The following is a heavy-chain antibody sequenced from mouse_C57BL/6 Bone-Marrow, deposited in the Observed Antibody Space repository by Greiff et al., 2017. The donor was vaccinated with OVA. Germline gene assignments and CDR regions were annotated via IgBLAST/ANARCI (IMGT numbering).Heavy chain of an antibody. CDR3: ARRRPGFDY. V-gene: IGHV1-81*01. J-gene: IGHJ2*01. CDR1: GYTFTSYG. D-gene: IGHD1-2*01. Sequence: LEESGAELARPGASVKLSCKASGYTFTSYGISWVKQRTGQGLEWIGEIYPRSGNTYYNEKFKGKATLTADKSSSTAYMELRSLTSEDSAVYFCARRRPGFDYWGQGTTLTVSS. CDR2: IYPRSGNT.